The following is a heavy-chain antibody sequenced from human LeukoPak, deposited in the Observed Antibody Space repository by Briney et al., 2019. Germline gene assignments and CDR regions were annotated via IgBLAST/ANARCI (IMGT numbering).Heavy chain of an antibody. V-gene: IGHV3-21*01. CDR3: AADGDSSGPYSP. J-gene: IGHJ5*02. CDR1: GFTFSSYS. Sequence: GGSLRLYCAASGFTFSSYSMNWVRQAPGKGLEWVSSISSSSSYIYYADSVKGRFTISRDNAKNSLYLQMNSLRAEDTAVYYCAADGDSSGPYSPWGQGTLVTVSS. D-gene: IGHD3-22*01. CDR2: ISSSSSYI.